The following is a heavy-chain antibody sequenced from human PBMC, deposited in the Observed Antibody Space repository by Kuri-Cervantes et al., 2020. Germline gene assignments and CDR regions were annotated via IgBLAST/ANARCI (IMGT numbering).Heavy chain of an antibody. D-gene: IGHD4-17*01. CDR1: GFTFSDYY. J-gene: IGHJ2*01. CDR2: LSNSGNTI. Sequence: GESLKISCAASGFTFSDYYMSWIRQAPGKGLEWVSYLSNSGNTIYYADSVKGRFTISKDNAKNTLSLQMNSLRVEDTAVYYCATLRGFTDYGDFYWYFDLWGRGTLVTVSS. CDR3: ATLRGFTDYGDFYWYFDL. V-gene: IGHV3-11*04.